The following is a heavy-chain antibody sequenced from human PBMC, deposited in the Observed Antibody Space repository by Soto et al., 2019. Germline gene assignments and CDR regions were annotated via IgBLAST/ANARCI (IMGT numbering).Heavy chain of an antibody. Sequence: QVQLVQSGAEVKKPGASVKVSCKASGYTFTSYGISWVRQAPGQGLEWMGWISAYNGNTNYAQKLQGRVTMTTDTSTSTAYMELRSLRSDDTAVYYCARDNEYYDFWSGYYTNNWFDPWGQGTLVTVSS. CDR1: GYTFTSYG. D-gene: IGHD3-3*01. J-gene: IGHJ5*02. V-gene: IGHV1-18*01. CDR3: ARDNEYYDFWSGYYTNNWFDP. CDR2: ISAYNGNT.